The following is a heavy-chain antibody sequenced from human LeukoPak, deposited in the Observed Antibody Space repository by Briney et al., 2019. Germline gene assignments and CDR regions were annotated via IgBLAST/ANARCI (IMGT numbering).Heavy chain of an antibody. Sequence: GASVKVSCKASGYTFTSYGISWVRQAPGQGLEWMGGIIPIFGTANYAQKFQGRVTITTDESTSTAYMELSSLRSEDTAVYYCAREGYSSGWPHADYWGQGTLVTVSS. CDR2: IIPIFGTA. CDR3: AREGYSSGWPHADY. CDR1: GYTFTSYG. V-gene: IGHV1-69*05. J-gene: IGHJ4*02. D-gene: IGHD6-19*01.